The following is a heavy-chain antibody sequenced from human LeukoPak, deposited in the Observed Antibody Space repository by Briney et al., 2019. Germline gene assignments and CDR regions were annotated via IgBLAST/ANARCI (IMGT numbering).Heavy chain of an antibody. V-gene: IGHV4-59*01. Sequence: SETLSLTCTVSGGSISSYYWSWIRQPPGKGLEWVGYIYYSGSTNYNPSLKSRVTISVDTSKNQFSLKLSSVTAADTAVYYCAVAAAGSNWFDPWGQGTLVTVSS. D-gene: IGHD6-13*01. J-gene: IGHJ5*02. CDR3: AVAAAGSNWFDP. CDR2: IYYSGST. CDR1: GGSISSYY.